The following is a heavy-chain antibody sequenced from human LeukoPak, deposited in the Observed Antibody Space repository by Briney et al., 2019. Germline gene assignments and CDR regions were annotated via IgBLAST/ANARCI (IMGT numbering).Heavy chain of an antibody. Sequence: GGSLRLSCAASGFTVSSIYMSWVRQAPSKGREWVSVINSGGSTYYADPVKGRFTISRDNSKNTLYLQMNSLRAEDTAVYYCARDNGGSGSYYDRGNDYWGQGTLVTVSS. CDR2: INSGGST. D-gene: IGHD3-10*01. V-gene: IGHV3-66*01. CDR3: ARDNGGSGSYYDRGNDY. J-gene: IGHJ4*02. CDR1: GFTVSSIY.